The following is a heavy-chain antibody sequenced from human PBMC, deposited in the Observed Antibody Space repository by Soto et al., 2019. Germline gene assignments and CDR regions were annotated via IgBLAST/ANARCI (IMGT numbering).Heavy chain of an antibody. J-gene: IGHJ4*02. CDR2: IIPIFGTA. D-gene: IGHD6-19*01. Sequence: QVQLVQSGAEVKKPGSSVKVSCKASGGTFSSYAISWVRQAPGQRPEWMGGIIPIFGTANYAKKFQGRVTITADESTSTAYMELSSLRSEETAVYYCASLSEAGAGSFDYWGQGTLVTVSS. CDR3: ASLSEAGAGSFDY. V-gene: IGHV1-69*12. CDR1: GGTFSSYA.